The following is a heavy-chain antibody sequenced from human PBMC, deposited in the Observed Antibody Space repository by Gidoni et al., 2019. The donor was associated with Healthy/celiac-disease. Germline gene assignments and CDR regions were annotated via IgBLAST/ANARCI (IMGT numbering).Heavy chain of an antibody. CDR2: IYSGGST. V-gene: IGHV3-53*01. Sequence: EVQLVESGGGLIQPGGSLRLSCAASGFTVSSNYMSWVRQAPGKGLEWVSVIYSGGSTYYADSVKGRFTISRDNSKNTLYLQMNSLRAEDTAVYYCARDWGHYGGNSGATAAGWYFDLWGRGTLVTVSS. J-gene: IGHJ2*01. CDR3: ARDWGHYGGNSGATAAGWYFDL. CDR1: GFTVSSNY. D-gene: IGHD4-17*01.